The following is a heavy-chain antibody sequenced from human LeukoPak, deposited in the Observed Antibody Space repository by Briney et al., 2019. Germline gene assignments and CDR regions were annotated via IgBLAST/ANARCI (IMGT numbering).Heavy chain of an antibody. J-gene: IGHJ6*02. CDR1: GYIFTTYR. Sequence: GESLKISCKGSGYIFTTYRIGWVRQMPGKGLEWMGIIYPGDSDTRYSPSFQGQVTISADKSISTAYLQWSSLKASDTAMYYCARHITMVRGVSQGTPLTYGMDVWGQGTTVTVSS. CDR3: ARHITMVRGVSQGTPLTYGMDV. D-gene: IGHD3-10*01. V-gene: IGHV5-51*01. CDR2: IYPGDSDT.